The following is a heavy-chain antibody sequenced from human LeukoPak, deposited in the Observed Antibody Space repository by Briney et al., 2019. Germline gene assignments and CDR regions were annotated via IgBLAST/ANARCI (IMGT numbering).Heavy chain of an antibody. CDR3: ARLTLPNDYSSAGYYYYMDV. Sequence: ASVKVSCKASGGTFSSYTISWVRQAPGQGLEWMGRIIPILGIANYAQKFQGRVTITADKSTSTASMELSSLRSEDTAVYYCARLTLPNDYSSAGYYYYMDVWGKGTTVTVSS. CDR2: IIPILGIA. J-gene: IGHJ6*03. V-gene: IGHV1-69*02. D-gene: IGHD4-11*01. CDR1: GGTFSSYT.